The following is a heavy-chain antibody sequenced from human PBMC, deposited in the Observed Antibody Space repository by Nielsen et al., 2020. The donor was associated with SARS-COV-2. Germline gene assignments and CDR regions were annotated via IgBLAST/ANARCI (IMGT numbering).Heavy chain of an antibody. J-gene: IGHJ3*02. V-gene: IGHV4-39*07. D-gene: IGHD3-10*01. CDR2: IYHSGST. Sequence: RQAPGKGLDGIGSIYHSGSTSYNPSLKSRVTISVDTSKNQFSLKLSSVTAVDTAVYYCARMATVETYYYGSGSYLPRPRDAFDIWGQGTMVTVSS. CDR3: ARMATVETYYYGSGSYLPRPRDAFDI.